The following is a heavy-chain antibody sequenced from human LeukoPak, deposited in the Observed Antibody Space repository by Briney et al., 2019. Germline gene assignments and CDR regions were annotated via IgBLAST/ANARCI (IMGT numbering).Heavy chain of an antibody. CDR3: ARDQVLLWFGELKYYFDY. J-gene: IGHJ4*02. CDR1: GFTFSSYG. D-gene: IGHD3-10*01. V-gene: IGHV3-48*03. CDR2: ISSSGSTI. Sequence: GGSLRLSCAASGFTFSSYGMNWVRQAPGKGLEWVSYISSSGSTIYYADSVKGRFTISRDNAKNSLYLQMNSLRAEDTAVYYCARDQVLLWFGELKYYFDYWGQGTLVTVSS.